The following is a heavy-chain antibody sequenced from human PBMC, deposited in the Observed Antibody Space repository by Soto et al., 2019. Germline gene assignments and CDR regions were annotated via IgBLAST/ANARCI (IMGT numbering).Heavy chain of an antibody. Sequence: ASVKVSCKASGYTFPSYGISWVRQAPGQGLEWVGWISAYNGNTNYAQKFQGRVTITRDTSASTAYMELSSLRSEDTAVYYCARSIVVVTALDYWGQGTLVTVSS. D-gene: IGHD2-21*02. CDR2: ISAYNGNT. CDR1: GYTFPSYG. J-gene: IGHJ4*02. V-gene: IGHV1-18*01. CDR3: ARSIVVVTALDY.